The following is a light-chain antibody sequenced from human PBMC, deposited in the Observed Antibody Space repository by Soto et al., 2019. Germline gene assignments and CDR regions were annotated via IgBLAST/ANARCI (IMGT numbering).Light chain of an antibody. Sequence: QSVLTQPASVSGSPGQSITISCTGTSSDVGAYNYVSWYQQHPGKAPKLLVYEVTNRPSGVSTRFSGSKSGNTASLTISGLQAEDEAEYYCTSYTNSNTYVFGTGTKLTVL. CDR1: SSDVGAYNY. V-gene: IGLV2-14*01. CDR2: EVT. CDR3: TSYTNSNTYV. J-gene: IGLJ1*01.